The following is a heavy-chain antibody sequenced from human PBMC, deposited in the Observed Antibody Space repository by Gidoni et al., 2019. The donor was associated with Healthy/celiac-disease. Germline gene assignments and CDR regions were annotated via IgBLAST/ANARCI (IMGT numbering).Heavy chain of an antibody. Sequence: QVQLQQSGPGLVKPSQTLSLTCPISGDSVSSNSAAWNWIRQSPSRGLEWLGRTYYRSKWYNDYAVSVKSRITINPDTSKNQFSLQLNSVTPEDTAVYYCARDEGPLSGYSYGGGFDYWGQGTLVTVSS. CDR1: GDSVSSNSAA. CDR2: TYYRSKWYN. CDR3: ARDEGPLSGYSYGGGFDY. V-gene: IGHV6-1*01. J-gene: IGHJ4*02. D-gene: IGHD5-18*01.